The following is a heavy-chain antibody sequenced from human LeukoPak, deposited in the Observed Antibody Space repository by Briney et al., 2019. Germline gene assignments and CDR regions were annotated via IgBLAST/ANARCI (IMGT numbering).Heavy chain of an antibody. CDR1: GFTFSSYA. Sequence: PGGSLRLSCAASGFTFSSYAMSWVRQAPGKGLEWVSTIRYTGDSTYYADSVKGRFTISRDNSKNTLYLQMNSLRAEDTAVYYCARDGYGFDYWGQGTLVTVSS. J-gene: IGHJ4*02. V-gene: IGHV3-23*01. CDR3: ARDGYGFDY. D-gene: IGHD5-12*01. CDR2: IRYTGDST.